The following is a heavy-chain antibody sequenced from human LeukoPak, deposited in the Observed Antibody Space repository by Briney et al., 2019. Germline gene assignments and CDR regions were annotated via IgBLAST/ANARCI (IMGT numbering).Heavy chain of an antibody. CDR2: INHGGTT. Sequence: SETLSLTCAVYGGSFSGYYWTWIRQSPGKGLEWIGNINHGGTTNYNPSLKSRVTMSVDTSKNQFSLRLSSVTAADTAVYYCGRRRSGRSYWGQGTLVTVSS. V-gene: IGHV4-34*01. J-gene: IGHJ4*02. CDR3: GRRRSGRSY. D-gene: IGHD3-10*01. CDR1: GGSFSGYY.